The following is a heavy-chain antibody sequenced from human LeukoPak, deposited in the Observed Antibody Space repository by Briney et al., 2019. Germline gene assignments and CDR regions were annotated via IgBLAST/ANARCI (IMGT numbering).Heavy chain of an antibody. CDR1: GFTFSSYS. CDR2: ISSSSSTI. CDR3: ARVWYYDSSGVDY. Sequence: GGSLRLSCAASGFTFSSYSMNWVRQAPGKGLECVSYISSSSSTIYYADSVRGRFTISRDNAKNSLYLQMNSLRDEDTAVYYCARVWYYDSSGVDYWGQGTLVTVSS. D-gene: IGHD3-22*01. V-gene: IGHV3-48*02. J-gene: IGHJ4*02.